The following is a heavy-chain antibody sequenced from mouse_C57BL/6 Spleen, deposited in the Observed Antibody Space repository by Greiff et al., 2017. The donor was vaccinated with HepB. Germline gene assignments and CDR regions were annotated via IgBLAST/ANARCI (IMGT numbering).Heavy chain of an antibody. CDR3: ARRLRLPYYAMDY. D-gene: IGHD3-2*02. J-gene: IGHJ4*01. Sequence: VQLQESGPELVKPGASVKISCKASGYAFSSSWMNWVKQRPGKGLGWIGRIYPGDGDTNYNGTFKGKATLTADKSSSTAYMQLSSLTSEDSAVYFCARRLRLPYYAMDYWGQGTSVTVSS. V-gene: IGHV1-82*01. CDR1: GYAFSSSW. CDR2: IYPGDGDT.